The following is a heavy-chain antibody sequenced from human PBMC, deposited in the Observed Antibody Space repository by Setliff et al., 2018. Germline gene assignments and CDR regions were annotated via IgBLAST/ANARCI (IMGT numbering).Heavy chain of an antibody. D-gene: IGHD3-3*01. J-gene: IGHJ4*02. CDR2: INWNSRSV. V-gene: IGHV3-9*01. CDR1: GFSFANYA. Sequence: GGSLRLSCAASGFSFANYAMHWVRQVPGKGLEWVSGINWNSRSVAYAVSVRGRFTISRDNAKNSLYLQMNSLRTDDTAVFYCVRDSPSSLYNFWSGCSDYWGQGTLVTVSS. CDR3: VRDSPSSLYNFWSGCSDY.